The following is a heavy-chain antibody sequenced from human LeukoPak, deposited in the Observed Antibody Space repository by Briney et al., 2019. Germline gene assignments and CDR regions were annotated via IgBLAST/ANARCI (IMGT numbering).Heavy chain of an antibody. D-gene: IGHD2-15*01. J-gene: IGHJ4*02. Sequence: GGSLRLSCAASGFTFSSYAMSWVRQAPGKGLEWVSVISGSGDSTYYADSVKGRFTISIDNSKNTLYLQMKSLSAEDTAIYYCAKCRSLSPAPATNYWGQGTLVTVSS. CDR3: AKCRSLSPAPATNY. CDR2: ISGSGDST. CDR1: GFTFSSYA. V-gene: IGHV3-23*01.